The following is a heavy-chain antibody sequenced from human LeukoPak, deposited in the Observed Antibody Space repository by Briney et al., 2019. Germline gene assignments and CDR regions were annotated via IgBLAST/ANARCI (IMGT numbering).Heavy chain of an antibody. Sequence: SQTLSLTFAISGDSVSSNSAAWNWLRQSPSRGLEWLGRTYYRSRWYNDYAVSVKSRITMNPDTSKNQLSLQLNSVTPEDTAVYYCARVGHSGSLGAWGQGTLVTVSS. V-gene: IGHV6-1*01. D-gene: IGHD1-26*01. J-gene: IGHJ5*02. CDR2: TYYRSRWYN. CDR1: GDSVSSNSAA. CDR3: ARVGHSGSLGA.